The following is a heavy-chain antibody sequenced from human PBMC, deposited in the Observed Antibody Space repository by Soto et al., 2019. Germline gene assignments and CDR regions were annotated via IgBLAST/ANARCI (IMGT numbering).Heavy chain of an antibody. Sequence: PGESLKISCKGSTYSFSSYWIGWVRQMPGKGLEWMGIIYPGDSDTRYSPSFQGQVTISADKSVSTAYLQWSSLKASDTAMYYCAAGRDYYYYLMDVWGKGTGVTVSS. CDR2: IYPGDSDT. J-gene: IGHJ6*04. CDR1: TYSFSSYW. V-gene: IGHV5-51*01. CDR3: AAGRDYYYYLMDV. D-gene: IGHD3-10*01.